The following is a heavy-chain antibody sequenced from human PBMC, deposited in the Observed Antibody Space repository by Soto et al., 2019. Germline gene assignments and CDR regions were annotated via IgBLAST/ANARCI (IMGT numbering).Heavy chain of an antibody. Sequence: SVKVSCKASGYTFTSYAMHWVRQAPGQRLEWMGWINAGNGNTKYSQKFQGRVTITRDTSASTAYMELSSLRSEDTAVYYCATENSSGYYYGYAFDIWGQGTMVTVSS. CDR2: INAGNGNT. V-gene: IGHV1-3*01. D-gene: IGHD3-22*01. J-gene: IGHJ3*02. CDR3: ATENSSGYYYGYAFDI. CDR1: GYTFTSYA.